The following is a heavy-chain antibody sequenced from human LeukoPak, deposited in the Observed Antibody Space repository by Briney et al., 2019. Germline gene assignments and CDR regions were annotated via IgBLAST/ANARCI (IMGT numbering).Heavy chain of an antibody. CDR2: IYSGGST. Sequence: EGSLRLSCAASGFTVSSNYMSWVRQAPGKGLEWVSVIYSGGSTYYADSVKGRFTIPRDNSKNTLYLQMNSLRAEDTAVYYCATGGTYCGGDCYPFDYWGQGTLVTVSS. CDR1: GFTVSSNY. V-gene: IGHV3-53*01. D-gene: IGHD2-21*02. CDR3: ATGGTYCGGDCYPFDY. J-gene: IGHJ4*02.